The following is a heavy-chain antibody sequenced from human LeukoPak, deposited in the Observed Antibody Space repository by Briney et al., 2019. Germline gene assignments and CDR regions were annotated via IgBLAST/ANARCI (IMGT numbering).Heavy chain of an antibody. CDR1: GYSFTNYW. Sequence: GESLKISCKGTGYSFTNYWIGWVRQMPGKGLEWMGIIYPGDSDTRYSPSFQGQVTISADKSISTAYVQWSSLKASDTAMYYCATRDGSGSYYNPDYFDYWGQGTLVTVSS. J-gene: IGHJ4*02. CDR2: IYPGDSDT. D-gene: IGHD3-10*01. V-gene: IGHV5-51*01. CDR3: ATRDGSGSYYNPDYFDY.